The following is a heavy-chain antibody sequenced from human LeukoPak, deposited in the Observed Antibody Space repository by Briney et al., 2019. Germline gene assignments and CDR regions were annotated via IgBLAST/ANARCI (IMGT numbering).Heavy chain of an antibody. CDR3: AKGGGFGELMGGKAFDI. CDR1: GFTFSDYY. CDR2: ISSSGTTI. J-gene: IGHJ3*02. D-gene: IGHD3-10*01. V-gene: IGHV3-11*01. Sequence: PGGSLRLSCSASGFTFSDYYMSWIRQAPGKGLEWVSYISSSGTTIYYADSVKGRFTVSRDNAKNSLYLQMNSLRAEDTAVYYCAKGGGFGELMGGKAFDIWGQGTMVTVSS.